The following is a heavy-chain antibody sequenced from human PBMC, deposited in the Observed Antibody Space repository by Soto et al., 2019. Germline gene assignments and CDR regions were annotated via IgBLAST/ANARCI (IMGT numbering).Heavy chain of an antibody. J-gene: IGHJ5*02. CDR1: GASISTPEYY. D-gene: IGHD2-2*01. Sequence: TLALTCTVSGASISTPEYYGSWIRQHPERGLEWIGYISDSGITNYSPSLRSRVTISADTSKRQFSLNLSSVTAADTAVYYCAKGGTSSQWFDPWGQGTLVTGSS. CDR3: AKGGTSSQWFDP. V-gene: IGHV4-31*03. CDR2: ISDSGIT.